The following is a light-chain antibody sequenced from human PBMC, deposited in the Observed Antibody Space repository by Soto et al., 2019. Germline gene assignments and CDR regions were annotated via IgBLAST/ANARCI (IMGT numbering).Light chain of an antibody. CDR1: SGHSNYA. J-gene: IGLJ3*02. CDR3: QTWDSGIVV. CDR2: VNSDGSH. Sequence: QPVLTQSPSASGSLGASVKVTCTLSSGHSNYAIAWHQQQPEKGPRYLVKVNSDGSHNRGDGIPDRFSGSSSGAERYLTISSLQSEDEADYYCQTWDSGIVVFGGGTKLTVL. V-gene: IGLV4-69*01.